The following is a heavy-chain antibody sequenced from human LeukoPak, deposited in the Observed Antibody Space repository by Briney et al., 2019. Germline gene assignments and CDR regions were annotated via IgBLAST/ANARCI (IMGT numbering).Heavy chain of an antibody. D-gene: IGHD3-10*01. CDR1: GDSVSSNSAA. CDR3: ARASPTMVRGVIFDY. V-gene: IGHV6-1*01. Sequence: SQTLSLTCAISGDSVSSNSAAWNWIRQSPSRGLEWLGRTYYRSKWYKDYAVSVKSRITINPDTSKNQFSLQLNSVTREDTAVYYCARASPTMVRGVIFDYWGQGTLVTVSS. CDR2: TYYRSKWYK. J-gene: IGHJ4*02.